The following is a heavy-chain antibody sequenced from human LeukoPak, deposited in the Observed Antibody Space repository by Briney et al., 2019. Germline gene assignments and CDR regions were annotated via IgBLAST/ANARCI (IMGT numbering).Heavy chain of an antibody. CDR3: AGWYSSGWYSDY. CDR1: GFSFSTYS. Sequence: GGSLRLSCAASGFSFSTYSMIWVHQAPGKGLEWVSSVSGTSEYIYYADSVRGRFTISRDNAKNTVYLQMNSLRAEDTAVYYCAGWYSSGWYSDYWGQGTLVTVSS. CDR2: VSGTSEYI. V-gene: IGHV3-21*06. J-gene: IGHJ4*02. D-gene: IGHD6-19*01.